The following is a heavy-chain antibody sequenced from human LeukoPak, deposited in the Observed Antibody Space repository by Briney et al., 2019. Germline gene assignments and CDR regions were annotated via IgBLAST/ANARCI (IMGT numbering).Heavy chain of an antibody. CDR1: GFILSSYN. Sequence: KPGGSLRLSCTVSGFILSSYNINWVRQAQGKGLGWVSSISSSSSYIYYADSVKGRSTISRDKAKNSVSLQMNSLRAEDTAVYYCAREGMGRDGLDVWGQGTMVSVSS. CDR3: AREGMGRDGLDV. CDR2: ISSSSSYI. V-gene: IGHV3-21*01. J-gene: IGHJ3*01. D-gene: IGHD3-10*01.